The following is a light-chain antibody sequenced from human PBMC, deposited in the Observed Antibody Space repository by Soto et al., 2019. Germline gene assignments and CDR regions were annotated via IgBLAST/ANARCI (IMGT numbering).Light chain of an antibody. Sequence: DIQMTQSPSTLSASVGDRVTITCRASQSISTWLAWYQQKPGKDPELLIYKASTLETGVPSRFSGSGSGTECTLTISSLQPDDFATYYCQQYNSYWTFGQGTKVEIK. J-gene: IGKJ1*01. CDR3: QQYNSYWT. V-gene: IGKV1-5*03. CDR2: KAS. CDR1: QSISTW.